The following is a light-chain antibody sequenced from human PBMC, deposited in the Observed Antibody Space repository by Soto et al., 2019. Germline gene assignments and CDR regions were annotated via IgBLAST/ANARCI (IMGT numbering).Light chain of an antibody. V-gene: IGLV2-14*01. CDR1: SEDIGAYDY. Sequence: QSALTQSASVSASPGQSIFISCTGTSEDIGAYDYVSWYQQHPGKAPKLILYAVNDRPSGVSSRFSGSKSGNTASLTISGVQPDDEARYYCSSYTSSDTLEVFGTGTKVTVL. J-gene: IGLJ1*01. CDR2: AVN. CDR3: SSYTSSDTLEV.